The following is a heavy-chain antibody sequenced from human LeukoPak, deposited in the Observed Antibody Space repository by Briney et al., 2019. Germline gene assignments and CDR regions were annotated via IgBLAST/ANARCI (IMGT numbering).Heavy chain of an antibody. D-gene: IGHD2-2*01. Sequence: SEILSLTCTVSGGSISSYYWSWIRQPAGKGLEWIGRIYTSGSTNYNPSLKSRITMSVDTSKNQFSLKLSSVTAADTAVYYCARDLGYCSSTSCYDYWGQGTLVTVSS. J-gene: IGHJ4*02. CDR1: GGSISSYY. CDR2: IYTSGST. V-gene: IGHV4-4*07. CDR3: ARDLGYCSSTSCYDY.